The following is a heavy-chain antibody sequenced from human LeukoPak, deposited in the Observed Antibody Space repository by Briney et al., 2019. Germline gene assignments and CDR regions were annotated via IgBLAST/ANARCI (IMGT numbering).Heavy chain of an antibody. D-gene: IGHD6-13*01. CDR3: ARAGARQIAAVGY. Sequence: GSSVKVSCKASGYTFTSYDINWVRQATGQGLEWMGWMNPNSGNTGYAQKFQGRVTMTRNTSISTAYMELSSLRSEDTAVYYCARAGARQIAAVGYWGQGTLVTVSS. CDR2: MNPNSGNT. V-gene: IGHV1-8*01. CDR1: GYTFTSYD. J-gene: IGHJ4*02.